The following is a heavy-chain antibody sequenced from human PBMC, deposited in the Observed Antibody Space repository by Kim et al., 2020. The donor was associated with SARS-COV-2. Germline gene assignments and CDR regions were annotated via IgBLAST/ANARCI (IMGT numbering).Heavy chain of an antibody. CDR3: ARGSFQQGFDP. Sequence: GGSLRLSCEASGFTFSSYWVNWVRQGPGKGLVWVSRIKSDGSDTHYADSVKGRFTISRDNAKNTLHLQLNRLGVEDTAIYYCARGSFQQGFDPWGQGTLVTVSS. D-gene: IGHD6-13*01. CDR2: IKSDGSDT. CDR1: GFTFSSYW. J-gene: IGHJ5*02. V-gene: IGHV3-74*01.